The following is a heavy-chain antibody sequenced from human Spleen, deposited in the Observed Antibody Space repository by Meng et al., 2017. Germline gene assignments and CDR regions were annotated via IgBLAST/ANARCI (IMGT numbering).Heavy chain of an antibody. CDR3: VRNEGYSFGA. J-gene: IGHJ5*02. CDR2: ISQGSGRT. CDR1: GDSISSRDW. V-gene: IGHV4-4*02. D-gene: IGHD2-21*01. Sequence: QVPLHESGPGLVKPSGTLSRTVAVSGDSISSRDWCSWVRLPPGKGLEWIGEISQGSGRTNYNPSLKSRVTISLDKSKNQFSLNVNSVTAADTAVYYCVRNEGYSFGAWGQGTLVTVSS.